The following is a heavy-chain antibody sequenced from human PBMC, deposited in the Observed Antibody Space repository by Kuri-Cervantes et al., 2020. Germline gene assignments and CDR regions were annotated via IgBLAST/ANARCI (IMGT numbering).Heavy chain of an antibody. J-gene: IGHJ4*02. CDR3: ARPMGRMVAGPDY. CDR1: GFTFRSYW. V-gene: IGHV3-74*01. Sequence: GESLKISCETSGFTFRSYWMHWVRQAPGKGLVWVSRINTDGSTTNYADSVKGRFTISRDNAKNTLYLQMNSLRAEDTAVYYCARPMGRMVAGPDYWGQGTLVTVSS. D-gene: IGHD6-19*01. CDR2: INTDGSTT.